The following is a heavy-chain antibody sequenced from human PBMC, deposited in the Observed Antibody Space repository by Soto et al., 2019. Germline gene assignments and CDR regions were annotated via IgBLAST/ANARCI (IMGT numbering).Heavy chain of an antibody. Sequence: GGSLRLSCAGSGFTLSDHYIDWVRQAPGKGLEWVGRSRDKPQGYSTAYAASVKGRFTTSRDESKNSAYLQMNSLKTEDTAVYYCAKDLEVETMIVVGAPGYWGQGTLVTVSS. CDR1: GFTLSDHY. CDR3: AKDLEVETMIVVGAPGY. J-gene: IGHJ4*02. CDR2: SRDKPQGYST. D-gene: IGHD3-22*01. V-gene: IGHV3-72*01.